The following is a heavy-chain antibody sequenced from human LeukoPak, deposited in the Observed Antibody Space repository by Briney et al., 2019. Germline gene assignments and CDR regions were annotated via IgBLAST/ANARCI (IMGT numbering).Heavy chain of an antibody. V-gene: IGHV3-30*19. CDR2: ISYDGSNK. J-gene: IGHJ4*02. CDR3: ARAPARRIAAAGTFDY. CDR1: GFTFSNYG. Sequence: QSGGSLRLSCAASGFTFSNYGMHWVRQVPGKGLEWVAVISYDGSNKYYADSVKGRFTISRDNSKNTLYLQMNSLRAEDTAVYYCARAPARRIAAAGTFDYWGQGTLVTVSS. D-gene: IGHD6-13*01.